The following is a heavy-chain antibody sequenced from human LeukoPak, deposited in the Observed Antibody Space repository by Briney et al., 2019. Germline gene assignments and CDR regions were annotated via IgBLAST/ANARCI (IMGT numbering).Heavy chain of an antibody. CDR1: GGSISSGDYY. CDR3: ARTIEYSSSPFDY. J-gene: IGHJ4*02. Sequence: PSETLSLTCTVSGGSISSGDYYWSWIRQPPGKGLEWIGYIYYSGSTYYNPSLKSRVTISVDTSKNQFSLKLSSVTAADTAVYYCARTIEYSSSPFDYWGQGTLVTVSS. V-gene: IGHV4-30-4*08. CDR2: IYYSGST. D-gene: IGHD6-6*01.